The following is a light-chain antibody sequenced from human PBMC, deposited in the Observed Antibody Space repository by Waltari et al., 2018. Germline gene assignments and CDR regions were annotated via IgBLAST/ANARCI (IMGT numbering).Light chain of an antibody. CDR2: GAS. CDR1: QSVSRT. V-gene: IGKV3-20*01. CDR3: QHYVTLPVT. J-gene: IGKJ1*01. Sequence: EIVLTQSPGTLSLSPGDRATLSCRASQSVSRTLAWYQQKPGQAPSLLIYGASIRATGIPDRFSGSGSGTDFSLTISRLEPEDFAVYYCQHYVTLPVTFGQVTKVEIK.